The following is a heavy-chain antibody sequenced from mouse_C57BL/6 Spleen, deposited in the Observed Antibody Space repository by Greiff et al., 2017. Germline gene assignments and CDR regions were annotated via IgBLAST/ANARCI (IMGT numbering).Heavy chain of an antibody. CDR2: INPGSGGT. Sequence: VQLQQSGAELVRPGTSVKVSCKASGYAFTNSLIEWVKQRPGQGLEWIGVINPGSGGTNYNEKFKGKATLTADKSSSTAYMQLSSLTSEDSAVXFCARSGRLHFDYWGQGTTLTVSS. CDR1: GYAFTNSL. D-gene: IGHD1-2*01. J-gene: IGHJ2*01. V-gene: IGHV1-54*01. CDR3: ARSGRLHFDY.